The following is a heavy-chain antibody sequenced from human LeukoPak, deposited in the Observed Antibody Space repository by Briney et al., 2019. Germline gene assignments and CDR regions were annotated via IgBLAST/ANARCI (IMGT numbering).Heavy chain of an antibody. Sequence: SETLSLTCTVSGGSISGYYWTWIRQPPGKGLEWIGYIYSSGSTNYNPSLKSRVTISVDTSKNQFSLRLSSVTAADTAMYYCARKDGDYWGRGTLVTVSS. CDR1: GGSISGYY. J-gene: IGHJ4*02. CDR2: IYSSGST. V-gene: IGHV4-4*09. CDR3: ARKDGDY.